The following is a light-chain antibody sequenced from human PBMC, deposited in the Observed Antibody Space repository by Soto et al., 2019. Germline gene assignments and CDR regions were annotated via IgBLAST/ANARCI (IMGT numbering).Light chain of an antibody. CDR1: QSIRYY. CDR3: QHHNSYSQT. J-gene: IGKJ1*01. Sequence: DIQLTQSPPTPSASVRDRVTITCRASQSIRYYLAWYQQMPGKAPKLLIYGASSLKGGVPSRFSGSGSGTEFTLTISSLQPDDFATYFCQHHNSYSQTFGQGTKVDIK. CDR2: GAS. V-gene: IGKV1-5*01.